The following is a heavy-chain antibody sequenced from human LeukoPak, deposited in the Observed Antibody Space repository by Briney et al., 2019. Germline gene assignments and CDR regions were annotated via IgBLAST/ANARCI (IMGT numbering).Heavy chain of an antibody. V-gene: IGHV1-2*02. J-gene: IGHJ4*02. CDR2: INPNSGGT. D-gene: IGHD2-2*01. CDR1: GYTFTGYY. CDR3: AREVVPAAPGDY. Sequence: ASVKVSCKASGYTFTGYYMHWVRQAPGQGLEWMGWINPNSGGTNYAQKFQGRVTMTRDTSISTAYMELSRLRSDDKAVYYCAREVVPAAPGDYWGQGTLVTVSS.